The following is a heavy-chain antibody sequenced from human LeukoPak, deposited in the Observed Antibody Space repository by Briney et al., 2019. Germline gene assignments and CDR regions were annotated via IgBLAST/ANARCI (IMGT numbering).Heavy chain of an antibody. Sequence: GGTLRLSCAASGFTFSSYAMSWVRQAPGKGLEWVSAISGSGGSTYYADSVKGRFTISRDNSKNTLYLQMNSLRAEDTAVYYCAKDSGLVSRGYWGQGTLVTVSS. D-gene: IGHD6-19*01. CDR2: ISGSGGST. J-gene: IGHJ4*02. CDR1: GFTFSSYA. CDR3: AKDSGLVSRGY. V-gene: IGHV3-23*01.